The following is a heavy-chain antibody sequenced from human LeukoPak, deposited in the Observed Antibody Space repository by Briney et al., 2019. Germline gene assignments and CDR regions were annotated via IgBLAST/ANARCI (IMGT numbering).Heavy chain of an antibody. J-gene: IGHJ6*02. D-gene: IGHD2-21*01. CDR2: IYYSGST. V-gene: IGHV4-30-4*08. Sequence: PSETLSLTCTVSGVSINSGYYWSWLRQHPGRGLEWIGYIYYSGSTYYNPSLKSRVTISVDTSKNQFSLKLSSVTAADTAVYYCARGAPLAGYNYGMDVWGQGTTVTVSS. CDR3: ARGAPLAGYNYGMDV. CDR1: GVSINSGYY.